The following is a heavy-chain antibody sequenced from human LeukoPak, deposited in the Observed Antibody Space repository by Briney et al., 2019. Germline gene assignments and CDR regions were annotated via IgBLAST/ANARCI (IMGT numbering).Heavy chain of an antibody. CDR2: IKSKADGGTA. V-gene: IGHV3-15*01. J-gene: IGHJ4*02. D-gene: IGHD3-10*01. Sequence: GGSLRLSCAASGFTFSKARMSWVRQAPGKGLEWVGRIKSKADGGTADYAAPVKGRFSVSRDDSKNTLFLQMNSLKTEDTAVYYCVSGSYYLGIYYFDYWGQGTLVTVSS. CDR1: GFTFSKAR. CDR3: VSGSYYLGIYYFDY.